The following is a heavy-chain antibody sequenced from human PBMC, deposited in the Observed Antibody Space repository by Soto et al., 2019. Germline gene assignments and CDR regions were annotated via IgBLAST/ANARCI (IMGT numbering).Heavy chain of an antibody. Sequence: PGGSLRLSCAASGFTFSDYYMSWIRQAPGKGLEWVSYISSSGSTIYYADSVKGRFTISRDNAKNSLYLQTNSLRAEDTAVYYCARSITIFGVVIAEYYFDYSGQGTLVTVSS. CDR2: ISSSGSTI. CDR3: ARSITIFGVVIAEYYFDY. J-gene: IGHJ4*02. D-gene: IGHD3-3*01. V-gene: IGHV3-11*01. CDR1: GFTFSDYY.